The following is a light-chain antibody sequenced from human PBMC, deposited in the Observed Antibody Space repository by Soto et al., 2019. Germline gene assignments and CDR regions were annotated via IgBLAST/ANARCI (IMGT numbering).Light chain of an antibody. J-gene: IGKJ4*01. CDR2: GTS. V-gene: IGKV3-15*01. CDR3: QQYDNWGT. Sequence: EILMTQSPGTLSVSPGERATLSCRASQSVSGNLAWYQQKPGQSPRLLIYGTSTRSSGVPARFRGSGSGTEFTLTISSLQSEDFAVYYRQQYDNWGTFGGGTKVEIK. CDR1: QSVSGN.